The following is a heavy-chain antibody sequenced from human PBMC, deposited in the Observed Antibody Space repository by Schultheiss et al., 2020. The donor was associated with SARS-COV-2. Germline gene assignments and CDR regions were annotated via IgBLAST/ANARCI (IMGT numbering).Heavy chain of an antibody. Sequence: SETLSLTCTVSGGSISSYYWSWIRQPPGKGLEWIGYIYYSGSTNYNPSLKSRVTISVDKSKNQFSLKLSSVTAADTAVYYCARSPGRGSAFDIWGQGTMVTVSS. V-gene: IGHV4-59*01. D-gene: IGHD3-10*01. CDR3: ARSPGRGSAFDI. CDR2: IYYSGST. J-gene: IGHJ3*02. CDR1: GGSISSYY.